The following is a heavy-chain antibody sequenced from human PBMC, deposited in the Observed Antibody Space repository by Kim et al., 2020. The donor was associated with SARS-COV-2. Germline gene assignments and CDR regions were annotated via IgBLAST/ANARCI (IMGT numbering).Heavy chain of an antibody. J-gene: IGHJ4*02. Sequence: RSNSNPSRKSRVTISIDTSKTQYSLRLSSVTAADTAVYYCAVSSGEAFDYWGQGTLVTVSS. V-gene: IGHV4-59*01. CDR2: RS. D-gene: IGHD3-16*01. CDR3: AVSSGEAFDY.